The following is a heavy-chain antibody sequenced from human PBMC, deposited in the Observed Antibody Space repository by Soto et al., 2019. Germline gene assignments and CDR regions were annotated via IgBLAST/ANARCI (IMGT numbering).Heavy chain of an antibody. V-gene: IGHV3-23*01. CDR3: AKATTNGGWFNPFDS. D-gene: IGHD6-19*01. Sequence: PGGSLRLSCAASGFTFINYAMNWVRQAPGKGLEWVSGLSGSGTSTYYADSVKGRFTISRDNSRDTLFLQMNSLTAEDTAVYYCAKATTNGGWFNPFDSWGQGALVTSPQ. CDR2: LSGSGTST. CDR1: GFTFINYA. J-gene: IGHJ4*02.